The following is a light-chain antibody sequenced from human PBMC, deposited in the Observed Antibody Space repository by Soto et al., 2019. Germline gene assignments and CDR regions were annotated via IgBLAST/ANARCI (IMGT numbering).Light chain of an antibody. CDR1: HNIRSN. J-gene: IGKJ1*01. CDR2: AAS. V-gene: IGKV1-39*01. Sequence: DIQMTQSPSSLSASVGDRVTITCRSSHNIRSNGNWYQQKAGEAPKFLISAASTLQSGVQSRCSGTGSGTEFTLSISSLQPEDMGTYYCQQSYSTPRTFGQGTKVDI. CDR3: QQSYSTPRT.